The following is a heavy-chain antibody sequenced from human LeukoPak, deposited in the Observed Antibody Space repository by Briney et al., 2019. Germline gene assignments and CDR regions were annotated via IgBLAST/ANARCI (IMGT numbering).Heavy chain of an antibody. D-gene: IGHD6-19*01. J-gene: IGHJ4*02. V-gene: IGHV3-48*04. CDR1: GFTFSSYG. Sequence: GGSLRLSCAASGFTFSSYGINWARQAPGKGLEWVAYISASGATIQYADSVEGRFTIHRDNGKNSVNLQMNSLRADDTAVYYCARVTAVAAPWVYWGQGTQVTVSS. CDR3: ARVTAVAAPWVY. CDR2: ISASGATI.